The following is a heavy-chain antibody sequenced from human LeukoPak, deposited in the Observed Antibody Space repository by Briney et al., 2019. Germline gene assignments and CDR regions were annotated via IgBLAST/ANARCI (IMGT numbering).Heavy chain of an antibody. J-gene: IGHJ4*02. CDR2: ISSSSSYI. Sequence: PGGPLRLSCAASGFTFSSYSMNWVRQAPGKGLEWVSSISSSSSYIYYADSVKGRFTISRDNAKNSLYLQMNSLRAEDTAVYYCARRGYSGYELDYWGQGTLVTVSS. CDR1: GFTFSSYS. D-gene: IGHD5-12*01. CDR3: ARRGYSGYELDY. V-gene: IGHV3-21*01.